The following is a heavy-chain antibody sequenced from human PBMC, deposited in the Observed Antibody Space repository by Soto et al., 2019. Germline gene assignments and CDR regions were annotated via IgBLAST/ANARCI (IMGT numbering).Heavy chain of an antibody. CDR3: ARIRQLLFVS. CDR2: IYSGGYT. Sequence: EVQLVESGGGLIQPGGSLRLSCAVSGFTVSNNYMSWVRQAPGKGLEGVSVIYSGGYTAYGDSVKGRFTISRDNSKNTLYLQMTSLRVEDTAVYYCARIRQLLFVSWGQGTLVSVSS. D-gene: IGHD2-2*01. J-gene: IGHJ4*02. CDR1: GFTVSNNY. V-gene: IGHV3-53*01.